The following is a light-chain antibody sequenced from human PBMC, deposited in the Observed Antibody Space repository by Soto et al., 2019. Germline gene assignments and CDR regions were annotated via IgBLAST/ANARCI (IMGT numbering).Light chain of an antibody. J-gene: IGLJ1*01. CDR2: EVS. CDR1: TSDLGDDNF. V-gene: IGLV2-14*01. CDR3: SSYTTTSTLEV. Sequence: QSALTQPASVSGSPGQSITISCSGTTSDLGDDNFVSWYQQHPGKAPKLLIFEVSNRPSGVSDRFSGSKSGTTASLTISGLQADDEADYYCSSYTTTSTLEVFGTGTKLTVL.